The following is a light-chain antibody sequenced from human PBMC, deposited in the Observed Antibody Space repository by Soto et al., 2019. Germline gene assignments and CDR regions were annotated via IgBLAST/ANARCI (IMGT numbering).Light chain of an antibody. J-gene: IGKJ1*01. CDR2: GAS. CDR1: QSVSRSY. CDR3: QHYGSSPET. V-gene: IGKV3-20*01. Sequence: EIVMTQSPGTLSLSPGERGTLSCRASQSVSRSYLAWYQQKPGQAPRLLIYGASSRATGIPDRFSGSGSGTDFTLTISRLEPEDFAVYYCQHYGSSPETFGQGTKVDIK.